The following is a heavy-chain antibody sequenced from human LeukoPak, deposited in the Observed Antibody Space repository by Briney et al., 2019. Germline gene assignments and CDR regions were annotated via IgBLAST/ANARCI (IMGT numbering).Heavy chain of an antibody. V-gene: IGHV3-74*01. Sequence: GGSLRLSCAVSRLSFSNYWMHWVRQAPGKGLVWVARTNLHGTTVDYADSVKGRFTISRDNAKNTLFLQMNSLRAEDTAVYYCASAYTYVRLGDHWGQGTLVTVSS. CDR1: RLSFSNYW. D-gene: IGHD3-16*01. CDR3: ASAYTYVRLGDH. J-gene: IGHJ4*02. CDR2: TNLHGTTV.